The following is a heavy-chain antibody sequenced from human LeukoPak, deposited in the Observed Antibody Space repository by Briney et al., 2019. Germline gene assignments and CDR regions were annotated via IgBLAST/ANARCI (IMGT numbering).Heavy chain of an antibody. J-gene: IGHJ4*02. Sequence: RPSETPSLTCAVYGGSFSGYYWSWIRQPPGKGLEWIGEINHSGSTNYNPSLKSRVTISVDTSKNQFSLKLSSVTAADTAVYYCARRCPLTMIQDYWGQGTLVTVSS. D-gene: IGHD3-22*01. CDR3: ARRCPLTMIQDY. CDR1: GGSFSGYY. V-gene: IGHV4-34*01. CDR2: INHSGST.